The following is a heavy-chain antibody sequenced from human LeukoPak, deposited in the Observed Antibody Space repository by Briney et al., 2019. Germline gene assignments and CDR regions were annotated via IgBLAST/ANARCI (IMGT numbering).Heavy chain of an antibody. CDR3: AKDGLSYCSSTSCYPLDY. V-gene: IGHV3-23*01. CDR1: GFTFSSYA. Sequence: GGSLRLSCAASGFTFSSYAMSWVRQAPGKGLEWVSAISGSGGSTYYADSVKGRFTISRGNSKNTLYLQMNSLRAEDTAVYYCAKDGLSYCSSTSCYPLDYWGQGTLVTVSS. D-gene: IGHD2-2*01. CDR2: ISGSGGST. J-gene: IGHJ4*02.